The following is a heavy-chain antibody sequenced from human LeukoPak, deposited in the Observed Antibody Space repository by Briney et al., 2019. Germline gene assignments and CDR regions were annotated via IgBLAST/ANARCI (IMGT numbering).Heavy chain of an antibody. CDR2: ISYDGSIK. D-gene: IGHD3-3*01. J-gene: IGHJ4*02. Sequence: GRSLRLSFAASGFTFSSYAMHWVRKAPGKGLKWLAVISYDGSIKYYADSVKGRFTISRDNSKNTLDLQLTSLRAEDTAVYYCANMDFGGDFDYWGQGTLVTVSS. CDR1: GFTFSSYA. CDR3: ANMDFGGDFDY. V-gene: IGHV3-30-3*01.